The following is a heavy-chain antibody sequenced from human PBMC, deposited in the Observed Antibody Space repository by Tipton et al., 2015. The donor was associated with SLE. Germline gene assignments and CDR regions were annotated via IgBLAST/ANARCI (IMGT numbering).Heavy chain of an antibody. J-gene: IGHJ4*02. V-gene: IGHV4-59*12. CDR1: GGSISSYY. D-gene: IGHD3-10*01. CDR3: ARGRRISMVRGVMMDY. CDR2: IYYSGST. Sequence: TLSLTCTVSGGSISSYYWSWIRQPPGKGLEWIGYIYYSGSTNYNPSLKSRVTISVDTSKNQFSLKLSSGTAADTAVYYCARGRRISMVRGVMMDYWGQGTLVTVSS.